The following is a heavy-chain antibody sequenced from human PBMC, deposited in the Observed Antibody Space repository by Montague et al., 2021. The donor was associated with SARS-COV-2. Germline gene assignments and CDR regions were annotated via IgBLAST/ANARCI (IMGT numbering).Heavy chain of an antibody. CDR3: ARLLRSCTNGVCRTYYYYALDV. V-gene: IGHV4-59*01. D-gene: IGHD2-8*01. Sequence: SETLSLTCTVSGGSISGFYWSWIRQPPGKGLEWIGYIYYSGSTKYNPSLESRGAVSVDRSKNQVSLKLTSVTAADTAVYYCARLLRSCTNGVCRTYYYYALDVWGQGTTVTVSS. CDR2: IYYSGST. J-gene: IGHJ6*02. CDR1: GGSISGFY.